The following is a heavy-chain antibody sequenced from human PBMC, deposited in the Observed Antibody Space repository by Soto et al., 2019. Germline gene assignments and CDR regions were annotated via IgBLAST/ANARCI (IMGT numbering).Heavy chain of an antibody. CDR3: AKDKVPVVVTAPFDY. Sequence: LRLSCAASGFTFSSYGMHWVRQAPGKGLEWVAVISYDGSNKYYADSVKGRFTVSRDKSKNTLYLQVNSLRAEDTAVYYCAKDKVPVVVTAPFDYWGQGTLVTVSS. CDR1: GFTFSSYG. CDR2: ISYDGSNK. D-gene: IGHD2-21*02. J-gene: IGHJ4*02. V-gene: IGHV3-30*18.